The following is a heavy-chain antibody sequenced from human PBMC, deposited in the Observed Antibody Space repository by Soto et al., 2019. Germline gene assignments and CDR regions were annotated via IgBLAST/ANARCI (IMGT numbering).Heavy chain of an antibody. CDR1: GGSFSGYY. CDR3: ARNCSTTCCQIWGFDY. Sequence: QVQLQQWGAGLLKPSETLSLTCAVYGGSFSGYYWSWIRQPQGKGLGWIGEINHSARTNYSTSLKSRVTVSVYPSKNHFSLKLSSVNAADTAVYYWARNCSTTCCQIWGFDYLGQGTLVTVSS. CDR2: INHSART. V-gene: IGHV4-34*01. J-gene: IGHJ4*02. D-gene: IGHD2-2*01.